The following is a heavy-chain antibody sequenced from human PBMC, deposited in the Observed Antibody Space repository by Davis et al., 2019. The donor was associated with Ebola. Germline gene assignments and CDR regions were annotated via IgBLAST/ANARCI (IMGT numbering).Heavy chain of an antibody. Sequence: AASVKVSCKASGGTFSSYAISWVRQAPGQGLEWMGGLIPIFGTANYAQKFQGRVTITADESISTAYMELSSLRSEDTAVYYCATFKQWLVQGAYYYGMDVWGQGTTVTVSS. D-gene: IGHD6-19*01. J-gene: IGHJ6*02. CDR3: ATFKQWLVQGAYYYGMDV. V-gene: IGHV1-69*13. CDR1: GGTFSSYA. CDR2: LIPIFGTA.